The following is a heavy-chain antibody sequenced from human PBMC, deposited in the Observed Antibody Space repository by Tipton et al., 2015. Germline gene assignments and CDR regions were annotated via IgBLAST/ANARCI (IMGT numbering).Heavy chain of an antibody. Sequence: SLRLSCAASGFTVSDYSMSWIRQAPGKGLEWVSYISRSASARYYADSVKGRFTISRDNTKNSLYLQMNSLRAEDTAVYYCARDSPGIAVVYDAFDIWGQGTMVTVSS. CDR1: GFTVSDYS. CDR3: ARDSPGIAVVYDAFDI. V-gene: IGHV3-11*01. J-gene: IGHJ3*02. D-gene: IGHD6-19*01. CDR2: ISRSASAR.